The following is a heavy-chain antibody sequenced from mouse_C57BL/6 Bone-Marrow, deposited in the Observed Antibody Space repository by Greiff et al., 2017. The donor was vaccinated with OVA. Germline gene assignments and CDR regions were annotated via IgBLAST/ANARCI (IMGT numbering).Heavy chain of an antibody. Sequence: LQESGPGLVKPSQSLSLTCSVTGYSITSGYYWNWIRQFPGNKLEWMGYISYDGSNNYNPSLKNRISITRDTSKNQFFLKLNSVTTEDTATYYCARDSGRAVDYWGQGTTLTVSS. V-gene: IGHV3-6*01. D-gene: IGHD3-3*01. CDR2: ISYDGSN. CDR1: GYSITSGYY. J-gene: IGHJ2*01. CDR3: ARDSGRAVDY.